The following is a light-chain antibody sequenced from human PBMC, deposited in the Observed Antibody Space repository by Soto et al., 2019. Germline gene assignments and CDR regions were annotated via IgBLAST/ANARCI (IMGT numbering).Light chain of an antibody. CDR1: QSISSW. CDR2: DVS. Sequence: TLYLSTLSASHTYRFAIACLASQSISSWLAWYQQKPGKAPKLLIYDVSSLESGVPSRFSGSGSGTEFTLTIIRLQTDDTATYYCVQYNTSCTFGQGTMVAIK. CDR3: VQYNTSCT. J-gene: IGKJ1*01. V-gene: IGKV1-5*01.